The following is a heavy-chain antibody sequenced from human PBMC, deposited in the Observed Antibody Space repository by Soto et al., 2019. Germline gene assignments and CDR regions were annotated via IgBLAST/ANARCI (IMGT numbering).Heavy chain of an antibody. D-gene: IGHD4-4*01. CDR3: ARLVTRNGFDY. CDR2: IYYSGGS. Sequence: LQLQESGPGLVKPSETLSLTCTVSGAPITSSSYYWGWIRQPPGKGLEWIGTIYYSGGSYYNPSHKSRLTVAVDTSKSQFSLRVGSVTATDPAVYYCARLVTRNGFDYWGQGTLVTVSP. CDR1: GAPITSSSYY. V-gene: IGHV4-39*01. J-gene: IGHJ4*02.